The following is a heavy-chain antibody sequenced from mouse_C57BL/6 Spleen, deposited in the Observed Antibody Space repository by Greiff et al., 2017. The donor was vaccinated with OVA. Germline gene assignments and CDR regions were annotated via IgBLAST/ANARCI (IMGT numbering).Heavy chain of an antibody. Sequence: VQLKQPGAELVKPGASVKMSCKASGYTFTSYWITWVKQRPGQGLEWSGDIYPGSGSTNYHEKFKSKATLTVYTPSRTAYMQLSSLTSEDSAVYYCARGGYRAAWLAYWGQETLVTVSA. D-gene: IGHD3-1*01. V-gene: IGHV1-55*01. CDR3: ARGGYRAAWLAY. CDR2: IYPGSGST. CDR1: GYTFTSYW. J-gene: IGHJ3*01.